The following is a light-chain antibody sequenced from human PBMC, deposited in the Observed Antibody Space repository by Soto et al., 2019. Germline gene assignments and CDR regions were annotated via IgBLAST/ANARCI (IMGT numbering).Light chain of an antibody. CDR1: QGPSSW. V-gene: IGKV1-27*01. J-gene: IGKJ4*01. Sequence: DIQLTQSPSSVSASVGDRVTTTCRASQGPSSWLAWYQQKPGKVPKLLIYAASTLQSGVPSRFSGSGSGTDFTLTISGLQPEDVATYYCQKCKVAPFTFGGGTKVDIK. CDR3: QKCKVAPFT. CDR2: AAS.